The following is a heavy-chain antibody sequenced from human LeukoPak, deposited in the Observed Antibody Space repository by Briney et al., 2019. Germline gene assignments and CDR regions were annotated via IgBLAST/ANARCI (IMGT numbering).Heavy chain of an antibody. V-gene: IGHV4-39*07. D-gene: IGHD2-2*01. CDR1: GGSISSSSYF. CDR2: INHSGST. J-gene: IGHJ3*02. CDR3: ARGFAMGFRLCDAFDI. Sequence: SETLSLTCSVSGGSISSSSYFWGWIRQPPGKGLEWIGEINHSGSTNYNPSLKSRVTISVDTSKNQFSLKLSSVTAADTAVYYCARGFAMGFRLCDAFDIWGQGTMVTVSS.